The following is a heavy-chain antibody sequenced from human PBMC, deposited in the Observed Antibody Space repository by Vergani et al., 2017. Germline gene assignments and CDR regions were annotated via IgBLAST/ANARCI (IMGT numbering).Heavy chain of an antibody. J-gene: IGHJ4*02. Sequence: EVQLLDSGGGLVQPGGSLRLSCEASGFSFPGYAMSWVRQAPGKGLEWVSSVSGSSATPYYADSVKGRFIISRYNSKNTLHLQMNSLRADDTAVYYCTKGSRGYTGYFFDYWGQGTLATVSS. CDR1: GFSFPGYA. CDR2: VSGSSATP. CDR3: TKGSRGYTGYFFDY. D-gene: IGHD5-12*01. V-gene: IGHV3-23*01.